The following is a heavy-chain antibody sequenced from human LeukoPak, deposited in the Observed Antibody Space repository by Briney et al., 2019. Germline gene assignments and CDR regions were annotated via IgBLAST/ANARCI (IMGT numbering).Heavy chain of an antibody. V-gene: IGHV4-34*01. D-gene: IGHD2-21*02. Sequence: SETLSLTCAVYVESFSGYHWSWIRQPPGKGLEWIGEISDSGTTNYNPSLKSRVTISVDTSKNQFSLKLSSVTAADTAVYYCARGASCGGDCYWEDYYYYGTDVWGQGTTVTVSS. CDR2: ISDSGTT. J-gene: IGHJ6*02. CDR1: VESFSGYH. CDR3: ARGASCGGDCYWEDYYYYGTDV.